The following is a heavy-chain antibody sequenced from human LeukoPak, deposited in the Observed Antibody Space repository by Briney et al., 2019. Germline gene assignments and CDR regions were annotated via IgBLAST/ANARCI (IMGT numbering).Heavy chain of an antibody. J-gene: IGHJ4*02. V-gene: IGHV3-30-3*01. CDR3: ARSSQLPGYFDY. D-gene: IGHD6-6*01. CDR1: GFTFSSYA. Sequence: GGSPRLSCAASGFTFSSYAMHWVRQAPGKGLEWVAVISYDGSNKYYADSVKGRFTISRDNSKNTLYLQMNSLRAEDTAVYYCARSSQLPGYFDYWGQGTLVTVSS. CDR2: ISYDGSNK.